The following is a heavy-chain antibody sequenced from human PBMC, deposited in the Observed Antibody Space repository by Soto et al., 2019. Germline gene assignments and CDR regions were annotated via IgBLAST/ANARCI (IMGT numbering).Heavy chain of an antibody. J-gene: IGHJ4*01. CDR3: AKDLRGWYMGYFDF. Sequence: GKGLEWVSGISGSGGSTKYADSVKGRFTISRDNSRNTLYLQMNSLRAEDTAVYYCAKDLRGWYMGYFDFWGHGTLVTVSS. V-gene: IGHV3-23*01. D-gene: IGHD6-19*01. CDR2: ISGSGGST.